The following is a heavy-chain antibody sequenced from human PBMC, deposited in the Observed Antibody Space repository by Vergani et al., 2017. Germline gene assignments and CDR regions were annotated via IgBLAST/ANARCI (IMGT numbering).Heavy chain of an antibody. CDR2: IKSKTEGGTT. D-gene: IGHD3-10*01. V-gene: IGHV3-15*01. Sequence: EVQLVESGGGLVKPGGSLRLSFAASGFTFSNAWMSWFRRAPGKGLDWVGRIKSKTEGGTTNYAAPGKGRFTISRDDSKNTLYLQMNSLKTEDTAVYYCTTEGVLLWFGELNAFDIWGQGTMVTVSS. CDR3: TTEGVLLWFGELNAFDI. CDR1: GFTFSNAW. J-gene: IGHJ3*02.